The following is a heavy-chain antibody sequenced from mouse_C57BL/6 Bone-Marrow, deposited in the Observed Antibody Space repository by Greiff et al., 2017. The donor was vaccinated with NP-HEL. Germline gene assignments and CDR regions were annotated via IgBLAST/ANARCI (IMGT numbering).Heavy chain of an antibody. V-gene: IGHV5-17*01. CDR1: GFTFSDYG. Sequence: EVKLMESGGGLVKPGGSLKLSCAASGFTFSDYGMHWVRQAPEKGLEWVAYISSGSSTIYYADTVKGRFTISRDNAKNTLFLQMTSLRSEDTAMYYCARPNYYGSSYAYYYAMDYWGQGTSVTVSS. CDR2: ISSGSSTI. D-gene: IGHD1-1*01. CDR3: ARPNYYGSSYAYYYAMDY. J-gene: IGHJ4*01.